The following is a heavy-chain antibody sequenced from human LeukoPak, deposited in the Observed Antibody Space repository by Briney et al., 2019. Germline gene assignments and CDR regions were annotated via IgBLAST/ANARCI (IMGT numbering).Heavy chain of an antibody. V-gene: IGHV4-39*07. CDR1: GGSISSSSYY. Sequence: SETLSLTCTVSGGSISSSSYYWGWIRQPPGKGLEWIASIYYSGSPYYNPSLKSRVTISVDTSKNQFSLKLSSVTAADTAVYYCARDLRSGYGSGSEYYYYYYMGVWGKGTTVTVSS. D-gene: IGHD3-10*01. CDR2: IYYSGSP. CDR3: ARDLRSGYGSGSEYYYYYYMGV. J-gene: IGHJ6*03.